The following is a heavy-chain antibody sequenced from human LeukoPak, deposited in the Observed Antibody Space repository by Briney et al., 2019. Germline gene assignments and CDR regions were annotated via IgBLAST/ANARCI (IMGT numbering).Heavy chain of an antibody. V-gene: IGHV1-46*01. CDR1: GYTFTSYY. J-gene: IGHJ4*02. CDR2: ISPSGGST. D-gene: IGHD3-3*01. CDR3: VRETSSYCPLDY. Sequence: GASVKVSCKASGYTFTSYYMHWVRQAPGQGLEWMGIISPSGGSTSYAQKFQGRVIMTRDTSTSTVYMELSSLGSDDTAVYYCVRETSSYCPLDYWGQGTLVTVSS.